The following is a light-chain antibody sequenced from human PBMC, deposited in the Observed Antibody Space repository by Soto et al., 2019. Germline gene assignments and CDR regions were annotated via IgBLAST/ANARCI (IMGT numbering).Light chain of an antibody. Sequence: EIVLTQSPGTLSLSPVERATLSCRASQSVISTYLAWYQQKPGQAPRLLVYDASNRATGIPTRFSGSGSGTDFTLTISNLEPEDFAVYYCQQHISWPLTFGGGTKV. J-gene: IGKJ4*01. CDR2: DAS. CDR3: QQHISWPLT. CDR1: QSVISTY. V-gene: IGKV3-11*01.